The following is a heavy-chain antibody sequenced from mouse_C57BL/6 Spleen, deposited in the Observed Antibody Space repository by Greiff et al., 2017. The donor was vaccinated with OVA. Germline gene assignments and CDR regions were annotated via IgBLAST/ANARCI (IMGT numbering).Heavy chain of an antibody. J-gene: IGHJ3*01. CDR3: TRDYYGSSAGFAY. Sequence: EVQLQQSGAELVRPGASVKLSCTASGFNIKDYYMHWVKQRPEQGLEWIGRIDPGDGDTEYAAKFKGKATMTADTSSNTAYLQLSSLTSDDTAVDYCTRDYYGSSAGFAYWGQGTLVTVSA. CDR2: IDPGDGDT. CDR1: GFNIKDYY. D-gene: IGHD1-1*01. V-gene: IGHV14-1*01.